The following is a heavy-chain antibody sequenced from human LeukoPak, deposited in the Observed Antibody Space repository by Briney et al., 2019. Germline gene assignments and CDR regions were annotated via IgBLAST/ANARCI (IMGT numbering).Heavy chain of an antibody. V-gene: IGHV4-39*07. CDR2: INHSGST. J-gene: IGHJ4*02. D-gene: IGHD3-10*01. Sequence: SETLSLTCTVSGGSISGSSYYWGWIRQPPGKGLEWIGEINHSGSTNYNPSLKSRVTISVDTSKNQFSLKLSSVTAADTAVYYCARGKGVLLWFGELYSAAYYFDYWGQGTLVTVSS. CDR3: ARGKGVLLWFGELYSAAYYFDY. CDR1: GGSISGSSYY.